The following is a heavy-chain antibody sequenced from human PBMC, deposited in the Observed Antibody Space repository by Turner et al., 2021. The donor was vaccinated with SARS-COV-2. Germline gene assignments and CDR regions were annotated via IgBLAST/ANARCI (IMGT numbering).Heavy chain of an antibody. J-gene: IGHJ5*02. CDR1: GFSLSTSGVG. V-gene: IGHV2-5*01. Sequence: QITFKQSGPPLVQPPHTLPLTSPFSGFSLSTSGVGVGWIRQPPGKSLEWLALIDWNDDKRDSPSLKSRLIITKDTTKKQVVLTMTNMDPVDTATYYCAHQYTGSDWFDPWGQGTLVTVSS. CDR3: AHQYTGSDWFDP. D-gene: IGHD6-6*01. CDR2: IDWNDDK.